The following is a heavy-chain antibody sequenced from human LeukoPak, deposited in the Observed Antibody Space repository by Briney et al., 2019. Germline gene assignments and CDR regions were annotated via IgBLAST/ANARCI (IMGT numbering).Heavy chain of an antibody. CDR1: GRPFSSSI. J-gene: IGHJ3*02. CDR2: MSFDGSQ. CDR3: AREGHTSGFCGAFDI. V-gene: IGHV3-30*03. D-gene: IGHD5-12*01. Sequence: GGSLRLSCALSGRPFSSSIMNWVRQAQGKGLEWVAGMSFDGSQYYVDSVKGRFTISRDNSGNTVFLHMTSLRPEDTAVYFCAREGHTSGFCGAFDIWGQGTTVTISS.